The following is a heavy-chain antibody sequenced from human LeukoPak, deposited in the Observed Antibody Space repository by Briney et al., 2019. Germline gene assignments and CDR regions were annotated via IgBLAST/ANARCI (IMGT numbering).Heavy chain of an antibody. D-gene: IGHD2-15*01. CDR1: GGSISSYY. Sequence: SETLSLTCTVSGGSISSYYWSWIRQPPGKGLEWIGYIYYSGSTNYNPSLKSRVTISVDTSKNQFSLKLSSVTAADTAVYYCARDKRYCSGGSCYENWFDPWGQGALVTVS. V-gene: IGHV4-59*01. J-gene: IGHJ5*02. CDR2: IYYSGST. CDR3: ARDKRYCSGGSCYENWFDP.